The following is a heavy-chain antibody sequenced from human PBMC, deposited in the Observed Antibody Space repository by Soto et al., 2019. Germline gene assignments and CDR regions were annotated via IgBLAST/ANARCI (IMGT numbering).Heavy chain of an antibody. D-gene: IGHD3-3*01. J-gene: IGHJ5*02. Sequence: QVQLQQWGAGLLKPSETLSLTCAVYGGSFSGYYWSWIRQPPGKGLEWIGEINHSGSTNYNPSLKSRVTISVDTSKNQFSLKLSSVTAADTAVYYCARGPVDFWVGNWFDPWGQGTLVTVSS. CDR2: INHSGST. V-gene: IGHV4-34*01. CDR3: ARGPVDFWVGNWFDP. CDR1: GGSFSGYY.